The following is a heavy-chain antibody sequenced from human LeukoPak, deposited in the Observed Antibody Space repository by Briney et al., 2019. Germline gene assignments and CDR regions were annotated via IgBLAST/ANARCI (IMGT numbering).Heavy chain of an antibody. D-gene: IGHD4-23*01. V-gene: IGHV4-34*01. CDR1: GGSFSGYY. Sequence: PSETLSLTCAVYGGSFSGYYWSWVRQPPGKGLEWIAEMNHSGTTNYNPSLKSRVTISVNTSKNQFSLKRSSVTAADTAVYYCARMYGGYFQHWGQDPLATVSS. CDR2: MNHSGTT. J-gene: IGHJ1*01. CDR3: ARMYGGYFQH.